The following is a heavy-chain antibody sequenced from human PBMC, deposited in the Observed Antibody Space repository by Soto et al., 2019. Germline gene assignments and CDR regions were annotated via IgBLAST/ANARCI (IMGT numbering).Heavy chain of an antibody. CDR1: GFTFSSYA. V-gene: IGHV3-30-3*01. J-gene: IGHJ6*02. CDR2: ISYDGSNK. Sequence: GGSLRLSCAASGFTFSSYAMHWVRQAPGKGLEWVAVISYDGSNKYYADSVKGRFTISRDNSKNTLYLQMNSLRAEDTAVYYCARGDPLGPYYYYDMDVWGQGTTVTVSS. CDR3: ARGDPLGPYYYYDMDV.